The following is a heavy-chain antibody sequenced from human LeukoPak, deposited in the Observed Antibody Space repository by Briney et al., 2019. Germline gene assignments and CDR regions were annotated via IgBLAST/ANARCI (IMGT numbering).Heavy chain of an antibody. CDR3: ARPTTVTTHYFQH. J-gene: IGHJ1*01. Sequence: PSETLSLTCTVSGGSISSHYWSWIRQPPGTGLEWIGSINYSGSTNYNPSLKSRVSISVDTSKNQFSLKLSSVTAADTAVYYCARPTTVTTHYFQHWGQGTLVTVSS. V-gene: IGHV4-59*11. CDR2: INYSGST. D-gene: IGHD4-17*01. CDR1: GGSISSHY.